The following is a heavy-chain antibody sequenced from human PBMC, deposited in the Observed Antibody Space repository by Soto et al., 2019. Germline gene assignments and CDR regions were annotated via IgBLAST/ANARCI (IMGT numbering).Heavy chain of an antibody. CDR3: SIDRGAYGMGG. CDR1: GYTFTSYG. CDR2: ISAYNGNT. Sequence: QVQLVQSGAEVKKPGASVKVSCKASGYTFTSYGISWVRQAPGQGLEWMGWISAYNGNTNYAQKLRGRVTMTTDTATSAAFMELRCLTPADAAVYYCSIDRGAYGMGGLGQGTTVTVS. J-gene: IGHJ6*02. V-gene: IGHV1-18*01.